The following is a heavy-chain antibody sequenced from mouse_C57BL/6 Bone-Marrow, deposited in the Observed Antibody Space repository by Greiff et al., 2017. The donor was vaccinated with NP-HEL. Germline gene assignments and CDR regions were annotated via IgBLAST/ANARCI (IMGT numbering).Heavy chain of an antibody. CDR1: GYTFTSYW. J-gene: IGHJ2*01. CDR2: IYPGSGST. Sequence: QVQLQQPGAELVKPGASVKMSCKASGYTFTSYWITWVKQRPGQGLEWIGDIYPGSGSTNYNEKFKSKATLTVDTSSSTAYMQLSSLTSEDSAVYDCARAYGSSYYFDYWGQGTTLTVSS. V-gene: IGHV1-55*01. CDR3: ARAYGSSYYFDY. D-gene: IGHD1-1*01.